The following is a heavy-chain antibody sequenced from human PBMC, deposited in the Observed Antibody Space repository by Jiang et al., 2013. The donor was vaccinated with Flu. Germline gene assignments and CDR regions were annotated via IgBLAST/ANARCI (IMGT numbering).Heavy chain of an antibody. Sequence: TFSSYSMNWVRQGSREGAGRGVSSISSSSSYIYYADSVKGRFTISRDNAKNSLYLQMNSLRAEDTAVYYCARGQPMLYYYDSSGPVDYWGQGTLVTVSS. CDR3: ARGQPMLYYYDSSGPVDY. V-gene: IGHV3-21*01. D-gene: IGHD3-22*01. CDR2: ISSSSSYI. J-gene: IGHJ4*02. CDR1: TFSSYS.